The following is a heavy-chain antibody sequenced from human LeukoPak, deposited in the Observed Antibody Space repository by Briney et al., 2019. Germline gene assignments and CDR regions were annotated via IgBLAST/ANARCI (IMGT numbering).Heavy chain of an antibody. J-gene: IGHJ4*02. CDR3: TRDSDYYDSSGYYDY. V-gene: IGHV3-49*04. D-gene: IGHD3-22*01. CDR1: GFTFSNAW. Sequence: GGSLRLSCAASGFTFSNAWMSWVRQAPGKGLEWVGFIRSKAYGGTTEYAASVKGRFTISRDDSKSIAYLQMNSLKTEDTAVYYCTRDSDYYDSSGYYDYWGQGTLVTVSS. CDR2: IRSKAYGGTT.